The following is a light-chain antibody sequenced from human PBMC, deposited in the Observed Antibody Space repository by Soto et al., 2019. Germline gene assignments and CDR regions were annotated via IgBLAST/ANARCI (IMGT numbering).Light chain of an antibody. V-gene: IGKV1-39*01. Sequence: DIPMTQSPSSLSASVGDRVTITCRASQSISSYLNWYQQKPGKAPKLLIYAASSLQSGVPSRFSGSGSGTDFTLTISSLQPEDFATYYCQQRYSTPPGTFGQGTKVEIK. CDR1: QSISSY. CDR3: QQRYSTPPGT. J-gene: IGKJ1*01. CDR2: AAS.